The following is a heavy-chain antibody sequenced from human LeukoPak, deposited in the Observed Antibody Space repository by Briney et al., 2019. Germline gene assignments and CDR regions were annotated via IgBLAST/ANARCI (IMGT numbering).Heavy chain of an antibody. V-gene: IGHV3-7*02. CDR2: IKQDGSEK. CDR1: GFTFSRYW. D-gene: IGHD1-26*01. Sequence: GGSLRLSCAASGFTFSRYWMAWVRQAPGKGLEWVANIKQDGSEKYYVDSVKGRFTISRDNAKNSLFLQMNSLRAEDTAVYYCAGGFYSGSFNPWGQGTLVTVSS. CDR3: AGGFYSGSFNP. J-gene: IGHJ5*02.